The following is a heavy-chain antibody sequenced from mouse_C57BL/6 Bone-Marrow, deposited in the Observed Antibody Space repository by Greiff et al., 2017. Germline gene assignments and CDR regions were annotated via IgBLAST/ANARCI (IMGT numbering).Heavy chain of an antibody. Sequence: QVQLQQSGAELARPGASVKLSCKASGYTFTSYGISWVKQRTGQGLEWIGVINPNYGTTSYNQKFKGKATLTVDHSSSTAYLQLNSLTSEDSAVYYCAIPPGFAYWGQGTLVTVSA. CDR3: AIPPGFAY. CDR1: GYTFTSYG. J-gene: IGHJ3*01. CDR2: INPNYGTT. V-gene: IGHV1-81*01.